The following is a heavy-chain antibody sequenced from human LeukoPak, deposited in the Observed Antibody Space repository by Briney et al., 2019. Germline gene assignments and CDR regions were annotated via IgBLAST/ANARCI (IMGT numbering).Heavy chain of an antibody. V-gene: IGHV3-11*04. Sequence: GGSLRLSCAASGFTFSDYYMSWIRQAPGKGLEWISYISSRGSTIYYADSVKGRFTISRDNAKSSLYLQMNSLRAEDTAVYYCARVRGGYSSDYWGQGTLVTVSS. CDR2: ISSRGSTI. J-gene: IGHJ4*02. CDR3: ARVRGGYSSDY. D-gene: IGHD3-10*01. CDR1: GFTFSDYY.